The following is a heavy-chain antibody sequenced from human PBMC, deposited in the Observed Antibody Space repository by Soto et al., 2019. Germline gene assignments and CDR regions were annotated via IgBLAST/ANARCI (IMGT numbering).Heavy chain of an antibody. CDR2: IYASGST. D-gene: IGHD6-6*01. J-gene: IGHJ5*02. CDR1: GGSISSYY. Sequence: SETLSLTCTVSGGSISSYYWSWIRQPAGKGLEWIGRIYASGSTNYNPSLKSRVTMSVDTTKNQFSLKLSSVTAADTAVYYCAREKGYGRSSGRNWFDPWGQGTLVTVSS. CDR3: AREKGYGRSSGRNWFDP. V-gene: IGHV4-4*07.